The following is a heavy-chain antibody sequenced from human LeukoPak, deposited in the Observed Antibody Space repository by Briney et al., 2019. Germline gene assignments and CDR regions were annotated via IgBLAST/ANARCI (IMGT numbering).Heavy chain of an antibody. V-gene: IGHV3-21*01. D-gene: IGHD2-21*02. CDR3: ARVFPRKTYCGGDCYSFLDY. CDR2: ISSSSSYI. Sequence: GGSLRLSCAASGFTFSSYSMNWVRQAPGKGLEWVSSISSSSSYIYYADSVKGRFTISRDDAKNSLYLQMNSLRAEDTAVYYCARVFPRKTYCGGDCYSFLDYWGQGTLVTVSS. J-gene: IGHJ4*02. CDR1: GFTFSSYS.